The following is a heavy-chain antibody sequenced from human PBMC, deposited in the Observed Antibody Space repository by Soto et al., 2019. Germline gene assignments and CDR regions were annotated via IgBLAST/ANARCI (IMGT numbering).Heavy chain of an antibody. Sequence: SETLSLTCTVSGGSISSYYWSWIRQPAGKGLEWIGRIYTSGSTNYNPSLKSRVTMSVDTSKNQFSLKLSSVTAADTAVYYCARWAVAAAGTSWFDPWGQGTLVTVSS. CDR2: IYTSGST. D-gene: IGHD6-13*01. CDR1: GGSISSYY. J-gene: IGHJ5*02. V-gene: IGHV4-4*07. CDR3: ARWAVAAAGTSWFDP.